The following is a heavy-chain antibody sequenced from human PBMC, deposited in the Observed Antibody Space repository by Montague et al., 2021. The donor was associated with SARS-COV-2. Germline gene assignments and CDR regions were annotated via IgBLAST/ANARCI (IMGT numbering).Heavy chain of an antibody. CDR2: IYYSGST. V-gene: IGHV4-59*01. J-gene: IGHJ4*02. CDR3: ARGDGHYYGSGTYPYY. Sequence: SETLSLTCTVSGGSITSYYWSWIRQPPGKGLEYIGYIYYSGSTNYNPSLKSRVTMSVDTSKNHLSLKLSSVTAADTAVYYCARGDGHYYGSGTYPYYWGQGTLVTVSS. D-gene: IGHD3-10*01. CDR1: GGSITSYY.